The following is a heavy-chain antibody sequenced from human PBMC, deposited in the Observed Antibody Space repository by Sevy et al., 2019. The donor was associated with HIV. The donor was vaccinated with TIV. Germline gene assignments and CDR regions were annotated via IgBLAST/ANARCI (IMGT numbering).Heavy chain of an antibody. CDR2: IKQDGSVK. Sequence: GGSLRLSCAASGFNFGRYGMHWVRQAPGKGLEWVANIKQDGSVKYYMDSVKGRFTISRDNAKNSLYLQMSSLTVEDTAVYYCAKQRGWICSHDVCSPYYSDSWGQGTLVTVSS. J-gene: IGHJ4*02. V-gene: IGHV3-7*01. D-gene: IGHD5-12*01. CDR3: AKQRGWICSHDVCSPYYSDS. CDR1: GFNFGRYG.